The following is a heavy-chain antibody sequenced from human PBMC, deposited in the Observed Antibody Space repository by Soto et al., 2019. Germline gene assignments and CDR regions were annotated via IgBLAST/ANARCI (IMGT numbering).Heavy chain of an antibody. D-gene: IGHD2-21*02. CDR1: GGSISTSGYY. V-gene: IGHV4-31*03. CDR3: ARVPTQVTQEYFFDY. CDR2: IYSSGSA. J-gene: IGHJ4*02. Sequence: LSLTCSVSGGSISTSGYYWSWIRQHPGKGLEWIGYIYSSGSAYYNPSLESRVTISMDSSKNQFSLKLTSVTAADTAVYYCARVPTQVTQEYFFDYWGQGTQVTVSS.